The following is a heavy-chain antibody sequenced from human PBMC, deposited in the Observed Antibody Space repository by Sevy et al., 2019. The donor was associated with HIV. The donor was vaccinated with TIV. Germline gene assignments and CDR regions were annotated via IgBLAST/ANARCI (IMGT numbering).Heavy chain of an antibody. CDR1: EFSFGDYY. CDR3: ARGGGHWLASFFDY. CDR2: ISGTGGTI. V-gene: IGHV3-11*01. D-gene: IGHD6-19*01. Sequence: GGSLRLSCAASEFSFGDYYMSWIRQAPGKGLEWISYISGTGGTIYYADSVKGRFSISRDNAKKSLILQMNSLRLDDTAVYYGARGGGHWLASFFDYWGQGTLVTVSS. J-gene: IGHJ4*02.